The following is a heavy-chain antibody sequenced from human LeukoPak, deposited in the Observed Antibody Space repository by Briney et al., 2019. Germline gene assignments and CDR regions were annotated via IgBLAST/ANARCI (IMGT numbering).Heavy chain of an antibody. V-gene: IGHV4-59*08. J-gene: IGHJ4*02. CDR1: GGSITYHY. CDR2: IYYSGST. D-gene: IGHD6-19*01. Sequence: SQTLSLTCTVSGGSITYHYWSWIRQPPGRRLEWIGYIYYSGSTNYNPSLKSRLTISVDTSKNQFSLKLSSVTAADTAVYYCARHYHSYSSGWYYFDYWGQGTLVTVSS. CDR3: ARHYHSYSSGWYYFDY.